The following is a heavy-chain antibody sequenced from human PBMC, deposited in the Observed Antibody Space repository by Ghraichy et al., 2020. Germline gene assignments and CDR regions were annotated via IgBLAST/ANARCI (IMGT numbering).Heavy chain of an antibody. CDR1: GGSFSGYY. Sequence: SETLSLTCAVYGGSFSGYYWSWIRQPPGKGLEWIGEINHSGSTNYNPSLKSRVTISVDTSKNQFSLKLSSVTAADTAVYYCARGPLLDYYDSSGYYLDYWGQGTLVTVSS. CDR3: ARGPLLDYYDSSGYYLDY. CDR2: INHSGST. V-gene: IGHV4-34*01. D-gene: IGHD3-22*01. J-gene: IGHJ4*02.